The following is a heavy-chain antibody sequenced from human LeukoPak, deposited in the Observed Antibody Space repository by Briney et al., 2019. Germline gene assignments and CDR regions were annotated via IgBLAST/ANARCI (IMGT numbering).Heavy chain of an antibody. D-gene: IGHD2-2*02. CDR3: AREDCSSTSCYTRGGAAYYYYYMDV. J-gene: IGHJ6*03. V-gene: IGHV4-30-2*01. Sequence: SQTLSLTCTVSGGSINSDGYYWSWIRQPPGKGLEWIGYIYHSGSTYYNPSLKSRVAISVDRSKNQFSLRLSSVTAADTAVYYCAREDCSSTSCYTRGGAAYYYYYMDVWGKGTTVTVSS. CDR1: GGSINSDGYY. CDR2: IYHSGST.